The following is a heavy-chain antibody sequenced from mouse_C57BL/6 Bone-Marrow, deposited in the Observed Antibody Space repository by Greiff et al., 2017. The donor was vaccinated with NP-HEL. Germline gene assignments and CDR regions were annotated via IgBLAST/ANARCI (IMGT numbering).Heavy chain of an antibody. Sequence: VQLQQSGPVLVKPGASVKMSCKASGYTFTDYYMNWVKQSHGKSLEWIGVINPYNGGTSYNQKFKGKATLTVDKSSSTAYMELNSLTSEDSAVYYCAREELYPGDYWGQGTTLTVSS. CDR2: INPYNGGT. V-gene: IGHV1-19*01. J-gene: IGHJ2*01. D-gene: IGHD4-1*01. CDR3: AREELYPGDY. CDR1: GYTFTDYY.